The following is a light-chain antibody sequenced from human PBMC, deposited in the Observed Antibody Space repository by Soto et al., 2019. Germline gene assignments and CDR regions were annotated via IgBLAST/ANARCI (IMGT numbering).Light chain of an antibody. Sequence: QSVLTQPASVAGSPGQSFTISCTGTGSDVGNYNLLSWYQQHPGKAPKLMISEGTKRPSGVSNRFSGSGSGNTASLTISGLQAEDEADYYCSSYAGPFVIFGGGTKLTVL. CDR1: GSDVGNYNL. J-gene: IGLJ2*01. CDR2: EGT. V-gene: IGLV2-23*01. CDR3: SSYAGPFVI.